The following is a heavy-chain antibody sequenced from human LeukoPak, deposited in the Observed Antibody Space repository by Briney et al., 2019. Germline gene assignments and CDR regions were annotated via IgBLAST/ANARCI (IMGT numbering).Heavy chain of an antibody. V-gene: IGHV4-34*01. Sequence: SETLSLTCAVYGGSFSGYYWSWIRQPPGQGLEGIGEINHSGSTNYNPSLKSRVTISVDTSNDQFPLKPGSVTAADTAVYYCARSRSWYNAFDIWGQGTMVTVSS. D-gene: IGHD6-13*01. CDR1: GGSFSGYY. CDR2: INHSGST. CDR3: ARSRSWYNAFDI. J-gene: IGHJ3*02.